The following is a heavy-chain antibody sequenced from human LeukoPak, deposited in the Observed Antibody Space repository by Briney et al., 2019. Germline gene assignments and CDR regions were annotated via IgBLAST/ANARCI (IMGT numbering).Heavy chain of an antibody. CDR3: AKVGDGSGSYSDY. J-gene: IGHJ4*02. V-gene: IGHV3-30*02. D-gene: IGHD3-10*01. CDR1: GFTFSSYW. CDR2: IRYDGSNK. Sequence: PGGSLRLSCAASGFTFSSYWMHWVRQAPGKGLEWVAFIRYDGSNKYYADSVKGRFTISRDNSKNTLYLQMNSLRAEDTAVYYCAKVGDGSGSYSDYWGQGTLVTVFS.